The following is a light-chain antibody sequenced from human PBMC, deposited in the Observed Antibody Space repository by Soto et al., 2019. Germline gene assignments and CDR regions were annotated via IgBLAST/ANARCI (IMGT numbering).Light chain of an antibody. V-gene: IGKV1-5*03. CDR2: ETS. CDR1: QSVNRW. Sequence: DIQMTQSPSALPASVGGRVTITCRASQSVNRWLAWYQQKPGKAPKLLIYETSSLESGVPSRFGGSGSGTEFTLTISSLQPDDFAIYYCQQYNSYSWTFGQGTKVDIK. J-gene: IGKJ1*01. CDR3: QQYNSYSWT.